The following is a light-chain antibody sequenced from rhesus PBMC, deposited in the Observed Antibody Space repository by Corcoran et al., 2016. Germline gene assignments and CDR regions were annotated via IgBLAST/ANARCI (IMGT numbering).Light chain of an antibody. CDR2: KGS. J-gene: IGKJ1*01. CDR1: QSISNW. Sequence: DIQMTQSPSSLSASVGDTVTITCRASQSISNWLAWYQPKTRKAPNLLIHKGSSLQSGVPSRFSGSGSGTDFTLTISSLQSEDLASYYCQQYSTSPPTFGQGTKVEIK. CDR3: QQYSTSPPT. V-gene: IGKV1-22*01.